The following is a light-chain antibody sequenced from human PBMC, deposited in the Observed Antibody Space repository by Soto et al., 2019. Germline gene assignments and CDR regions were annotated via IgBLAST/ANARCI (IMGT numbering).Light chain of an antibody. Sequence: QSALTQPASVSGSPGQSVTISCTGTSSDIGAFNYVSWYQHHPGKAPKLMIYGVANRPSGVSNRFSGSKSGNTASLTISGLQAEDEASYYCSSYTVTTTLVVFGGGTQVTVL. CDR2: GVA. CDR3: SSYTVTTTLVV. J-gene: IGLJ2*01. V-gene: IGLV2-14*01. CDR1: SSDIGAFNY.